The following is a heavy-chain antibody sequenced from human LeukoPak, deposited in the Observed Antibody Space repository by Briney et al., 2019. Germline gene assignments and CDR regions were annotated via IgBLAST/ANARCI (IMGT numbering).Heavy chain of an antibody. CDR1: GFTFSSYA. J-gene: IGHJ4*02. Sequence: GGSLRLSCAASGFTFSSYAMSWVRQAPGKGLEWVSAISGSGGSTYYADSVKGRVTISRDNSKNTLYLQMNSLRAEDTAVYYCAKVPYGGNSGTIDYWGQGTLVTVSS. D-gene: IGHD4-23*01. CDR2: ISGSGGST. CDR3: AKVPYGGNSGTIDY. V-gene: IGHV3-23*01.